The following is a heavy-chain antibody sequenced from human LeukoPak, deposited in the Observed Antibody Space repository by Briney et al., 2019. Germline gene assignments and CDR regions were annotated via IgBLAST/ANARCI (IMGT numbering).Heavy chain of an antibody. CDR1: GFTFSGSA. CDR3: TRQAAATFLDY. D-gene: IGHD3-16*01. CDR2: IRSKANSYAT. J-gene: IGHJ4*02. Sequence: GGSLKLSCAASGFTFSGSAMHWVRQASGKGLVGVGRIRSKANSYATAYAASVKGRFTISRDDSKNTAYLQMNSLKTEDTAVYYCTRQAAATFLDYWGQGTLVTVSS. V-gene: IGHV3-73*01.